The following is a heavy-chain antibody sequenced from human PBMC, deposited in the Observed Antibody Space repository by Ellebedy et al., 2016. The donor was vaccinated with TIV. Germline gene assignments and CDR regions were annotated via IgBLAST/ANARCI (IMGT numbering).Heavy chain of an antibody. D-gene: IGHD3-9*01. Sequence: SVKVSCKASGFTFTNSAVQWVRQARGQPLEWIGWIVVGNGHTIYAQNFQERVTITRDMSTSTAYMELSSLTSKDTAVYYCAAALYYDILTGYYSEDCWGQGSLVTVSS. V-gene: IGHV1-58*01. J-gene: IGHJ4*02. CDR2: IVVGNGHT. CDR3: AAALYYDILTGYYSEDC. CDR1: GFTFTNSA.